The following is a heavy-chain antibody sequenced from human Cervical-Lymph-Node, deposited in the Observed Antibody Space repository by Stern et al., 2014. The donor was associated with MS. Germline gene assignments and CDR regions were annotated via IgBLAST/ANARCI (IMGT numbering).Heavy chain of an antibody. CDR1: GDSIISGSYY. J-gene: IGHJ4*02. CDR3: ARDLWGGVVDY. Sequence: VQLAESGPGLVKPSQTLSLTCTVSGDSIISGSYYWRWIRQHPGKGLKWLGYIFYGGRTYYNPSLKSRVTISVDTSKNQFSLKLSSVTAADTAVYYCARDLWGGVVDYWGQGALVTVSS. D-gene: IGHD2-15*01. CDR2: IFYGGRT. V-gene: IGHV4-31*03.